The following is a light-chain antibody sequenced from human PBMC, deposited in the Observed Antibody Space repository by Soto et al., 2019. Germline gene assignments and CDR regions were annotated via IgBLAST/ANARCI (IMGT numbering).Light chain of an antibody. CDR3: CSYAGSYPGV. CDR1: SSDVGGYNY. V-gene: IGLV2-11*01. CDR2: DVT. Sequence: QSALTQPRSVSGSPGQSVTISCTGTSSDVGGYNYVSWYQQHPGKAPKLMIYDVTERPSGVPDRFSGSKSGNTASLTISGLQADDEADYYCCSYAGSYPGVFGGGTKLTAL. J-gene: IGLJ3*02.